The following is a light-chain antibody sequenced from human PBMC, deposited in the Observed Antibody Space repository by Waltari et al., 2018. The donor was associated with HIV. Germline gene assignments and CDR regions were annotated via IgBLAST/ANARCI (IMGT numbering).Light chain of an antibody. Sequence: QSALTQPASVSGSPGQSITISCPGTSSDIGSYNLVSWYQKHPGKAPKLMIYEVSKRPSGVSNRFSGSKSGNTASLTISGLQAEDEADYYCCSYAGSSTVFGGGTKLTVL. CDR1: SSDIGSYNL. CDR3: CSYAGSSTV. V-gene: IGLV2-23*02. CDR2: EVS. J-gene: IGLJ2*01.